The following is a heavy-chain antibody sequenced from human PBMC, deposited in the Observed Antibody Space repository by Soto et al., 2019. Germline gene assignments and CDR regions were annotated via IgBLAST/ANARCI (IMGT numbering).Heavy chain of an antibody. J-gene: IGHJ4*02. Sequence: QVQLVESGGGVVQPGRSLRLSCAASGFTFSSYAMHWVRQAPGKGLEWVAVISYDGNNKYYADSVKGRFTISRDNSKNTLYLQMNSLRAEDTAVYYCARGQHFDYWGQGTLVTVSS. CDR2: ISYDGNNK. D-gene: IGHD2-21*01. V-gene: IGHV3-30-3*01. CDR3: ARGQHFDY. CDR1: GFTFSSYA.